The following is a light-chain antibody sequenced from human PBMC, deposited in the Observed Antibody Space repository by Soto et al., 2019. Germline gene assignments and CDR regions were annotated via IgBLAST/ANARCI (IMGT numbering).Light chain of an antibody. CDR1: QSISSW. J-gene: IGKJ1*01. CDR3: QQYNSCPAT. Sequence: DIQMTQSPSTLSASVGDRVTITCRASQSISSWLAWYQQKPGKAPKLLIYDASALESGVPSRFSGSGSGTEFALTISSLQPDDIAGYYCQQYNSCPATFGQGTKVEIK. CDR2: DAS. V-gene: IGKV1-5*01.